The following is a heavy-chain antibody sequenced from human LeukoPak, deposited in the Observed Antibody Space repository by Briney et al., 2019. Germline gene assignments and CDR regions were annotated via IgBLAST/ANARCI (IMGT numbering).Heavy chain of an antibody. CDR3: AKVQGSSWYDIFGLDV. Sequence: GGSLRLSCAASGFTFSSYAMSWVRQAPGKGLDWVSVISGSGVSTYHADSVKGRFTISRDNSKNTLYLQMNSLRAEDTAVYYCAKVQGSSWYDIFGLDVWGQGTTVTVSS. J-gene: IGHJ6*02. CDR2: ISGSGVST. D-gene: IGHD6-13*01. V-gene: IGHV3-23*01. CDR1: GFTFSSYA.